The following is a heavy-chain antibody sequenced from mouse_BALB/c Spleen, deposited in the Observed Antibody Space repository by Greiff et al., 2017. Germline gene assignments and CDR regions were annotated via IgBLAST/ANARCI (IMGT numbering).Heavy chain of an antibody. D-gene: IGHD2-14*01. V-gene: IGHV3-8*02. J-gene: IGHJ3*01. CDR1: GDSITSGY. CDR2: ISYSGST. CDR3: ARYYRYDAGFAY. Sequence: EVKLQESGPSLVKPSQTLSLTCSVTGDSITSGYWNWIRKFPGNKLEYMGYISYSGSTYYNPSLKSRISITRDTSMNQYYLQLNSVTTEDTATYYCARYYRYDAGFAYWGQGTLVTVSA.